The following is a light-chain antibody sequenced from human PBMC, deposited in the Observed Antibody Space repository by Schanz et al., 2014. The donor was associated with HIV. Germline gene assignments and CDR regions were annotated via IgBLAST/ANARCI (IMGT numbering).Light chain of an antibody. CDR3: QQYGSFFS. V-gene: IGKV3-20*01. CDR2: GAS. CDR1: QSLGGSQ. Sequence: ETVLTQSPGSLSLSPGERATLSCRASQSLGGSQLAWYQHKPGQAPRLLIYGASNRATGIPDRFSGGGSGTDFTLTINRMEPEDYAVYYCQQYGSFFSFGGGTKVEIK. J-gene: IGKJ4*01.